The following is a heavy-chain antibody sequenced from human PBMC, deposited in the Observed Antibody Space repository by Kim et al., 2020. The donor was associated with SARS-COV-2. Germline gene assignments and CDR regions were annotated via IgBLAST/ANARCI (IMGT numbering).Heavy chain of an antibody. V-gene: IGHV3-33*01. D-gene: IGHD3-10*01. J-gene: IGHJ3*02. CDR1: GFTFSSYG. CDR3: ARDVLPRAPHAFDI. CDR2: IWYDGSNK. Sequence: GGSLRLSCAASGFTFSSYGMHWVRQAPGKGLEWVAVIWYDGSNKYYADSVKGRFTISRDNSKNTLYLQMNSLRAEDTAVYYCARDVLPRAPHAFDIWGQGTMVTVSS.